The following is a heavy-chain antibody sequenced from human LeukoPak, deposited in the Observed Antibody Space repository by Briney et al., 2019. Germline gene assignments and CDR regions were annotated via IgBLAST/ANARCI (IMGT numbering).Heavy chain of an antibody. CDR3: ARWQWLLKGLDY. D-gene: IGHD6-19*01. CDR1: GGTFSSYA. CDR2: INPSGGST. Sequence: GASVKVSCKASGGTFSSYAISWVRQAPGQGLEWMGIINPSGGSTSYAQKFQGGVTMTRDTSTSTVYMELSSLRSEDTAVYYCARWQWLLKGLDYWGQGTLVTVSS. V-gene: IGHV1-46*01. J-gene: IGHJ4*02.